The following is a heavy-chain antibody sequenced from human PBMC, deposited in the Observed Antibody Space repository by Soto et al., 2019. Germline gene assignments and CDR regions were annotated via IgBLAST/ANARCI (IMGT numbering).Heavy chain of an antibody. CDR3: ARSSITPRLFMYPFDY. CDR2: IYYDGNT. CDR1: GGSITSSSHY. D-gene: IGHD6-6*01. J-gene: IGHJ4*02. V-gene: IGHV4-39*01. Sequence: QLQLQESGPGLVKPSETLSLTCTVSGGSITSSSHYWGWIRQPPGKGLECIGNIYYDGNTYYNPYLKSRVTISLDTSKNQFSLRLNSVTAADTAVYYCARSSITPRLFMYPFDYWGQGTLVTVSS.